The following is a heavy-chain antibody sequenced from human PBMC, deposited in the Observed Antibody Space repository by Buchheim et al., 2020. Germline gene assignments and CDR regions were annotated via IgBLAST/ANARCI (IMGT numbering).Heavy chain of an antibody. CDR2: ISYDGNNK. CDR3: AKDWANSGMDV. Sequence: QVQLVESGGGVVQPGRSLRLSCVVSGFTFRTYGMYWVRQAPGKGLELLAVISYDGNNKYYADSVKGRFTISRDTSKNPMYLQIHSLRADDTAVYYCAKDWANSGMDVWGQGTT. D-gene: IGHD3-16*01. J-gene: IGHJ6*02. V-gene: IGHV3-30*18. CDR1: GFTFRTYG.